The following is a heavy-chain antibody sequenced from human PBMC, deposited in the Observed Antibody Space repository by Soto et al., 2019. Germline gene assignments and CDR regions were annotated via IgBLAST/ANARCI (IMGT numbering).Heavy chain of an antibody. D-gene: IGHD6-6*01. Sequence: GGSLRLSCAASGFTFRTYYMIWVRQAPGKGLEWVSSISAGSSNIYYAPSVKGRFTISRDNAKNSLYLQINSLRAEDTAVYYCARQYPSSSRHFDHWGQGXLVTVYS. V-gene: IGHV3-21*01. CDR2: ISAGSSNI. CDR3: ARQYPSSSRHFDH. CDR1: GFTFRTYY. J-gene: IGHJ4*02.